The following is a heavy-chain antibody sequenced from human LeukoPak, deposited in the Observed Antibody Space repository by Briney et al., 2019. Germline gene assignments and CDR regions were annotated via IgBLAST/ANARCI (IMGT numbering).Heavy chain of an antibody. J-gene: IGHJ1*01. D-gene: IGHD6-13*01. Sequence: GASVKVSCKASGYTFTGYYMHWVRQAPGQGLEWMGWINPNSGGTNYAQKFQGRVTMTRDTSISTAYMELSRLRSDDTAVYYCARAAIAAAGLRATGLNFQHWGQGTLVTVSS. CDR1: GYTFTGYY. CDR3: ARAAIAAAGLRATGLNFQH. V-gene: IGHV1-2*02. CDR2: INPNSGGT.